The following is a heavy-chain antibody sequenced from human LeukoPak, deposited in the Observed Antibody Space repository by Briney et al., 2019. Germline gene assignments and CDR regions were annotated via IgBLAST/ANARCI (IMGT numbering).Heavy chain of an antibody. Sequence: SETLSLTCAVSGYSISSGYYWGWIRQPPGKGLEWIGSIYHSGSTYYNPSLKSRVTISVDTSKNQFSLKLSSVTAADTAVYYCARHERGCGGDCCSSFDYWGQGTLVTVSS. V-gene: IGHV4-38-2*01. CDR3: ARHERGCGGDCCSSFDY. J-gene: IGHJ4*02. CDR2: IYHSGST. CDR1: GYSISSGYY. D-gene: IGHD2-21*01.